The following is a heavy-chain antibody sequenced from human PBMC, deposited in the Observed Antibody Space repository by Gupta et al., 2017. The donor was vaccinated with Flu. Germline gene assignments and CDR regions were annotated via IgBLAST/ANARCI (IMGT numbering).Heavy chain of an antibody. J-gene: IGHJ5*02. D-gene: IGHD6-6*01. CDR2: INPKSGGT. CDR3: ARCISSSSGWFDP. V-gene: IGHV1-2*02. CDR1: GDTFTGYY. Sequence: QVQLVQSGAEVRKPGASVKVSCRVSGDTFTGYYIHWVRQAPGQGLEWMGWINPKSGGTKYGQKFQGRVTMARDTSLTTVYMELRSLTTDDTAIYYCARCISSSSGWFDPWGHGTLVTVSS.